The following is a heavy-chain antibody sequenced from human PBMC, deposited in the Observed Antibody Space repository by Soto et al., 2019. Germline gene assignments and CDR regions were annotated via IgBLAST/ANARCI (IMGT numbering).Heavy chain of an antibody. CDR3: ARERQPSINSQGVWFGP. D-gene: IGHD1-20*01. CDR2: IYYSGNT. V-gene: IGHV4-30-4*01. J-gene: IGHJ5*02. CDR1: GGSTSSDNY. Sequence: SETLSLTCTVSGGSTSSDNYWSWIRQPPGKGLEWIGHIYYSGNTGYNPSLKSRLAISIDTSKNQFSLKLSSVTAADTAVYYCARERQPSINSQGVWFGPWGQGTLVTVSS.